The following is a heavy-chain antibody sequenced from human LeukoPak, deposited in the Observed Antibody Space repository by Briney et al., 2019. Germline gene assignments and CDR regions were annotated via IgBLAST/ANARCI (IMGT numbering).Heavy chain of an antibody. J-gene: IGHJ3*02. CDR2: ISSSGNTI. CDR1: GFTFSSYE. Sequence: PGGSLRLSCAASGFTFSSYEMNWVRQAPGKGLEWVSYISSSGNTIYYADSVKGRFTISRDNAKNSLYLQMNSLRAEDTADYYCARDRIQLGALDIWGQGTMVTVSS. CDR3: ARDRIQLGALDI. D-gene: IGHD5-18*01. V-gene: IGHV3-48*03.